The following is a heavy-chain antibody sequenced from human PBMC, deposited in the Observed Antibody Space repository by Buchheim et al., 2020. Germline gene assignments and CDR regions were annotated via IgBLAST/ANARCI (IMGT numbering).Heavy chain of an antibody. CDR3: TTEPRY. Sequence: EVQLVESGGGLVGPGGSLTLSCATSGFTFHDHWMSWIRQAPGKGLEWIALVKSTSAGGTLDYVTSVKCRFVISNADSKTMLYLQMNSLKNEDTAVYYCTTEPRYWGQGTL. CDR1: GFTFHDHW. J-gene: IGHJ4*02. CDR2: VKSTSAGGTL. V-gene: IGHV3-15*01. D-gene: IGHD3-9*01.